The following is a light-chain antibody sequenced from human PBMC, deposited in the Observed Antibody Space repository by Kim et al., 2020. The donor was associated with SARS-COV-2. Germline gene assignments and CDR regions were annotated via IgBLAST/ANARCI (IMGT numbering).Light chain of an antibody. V-gene: IGKV3-20*01. CDR1: QSVSSYF. CDR2: GTS. CDR3: QQHADSPRT. Sequence: PGERATLSCRASQSVSSYFLAWYQQKPGQAPRLLIFGTSSRATGTPDRFSGRGSGTDFSLTISRLEPEDSAIYYCQQHADSPRTFGQGTKV. J-gene: IGKJ1*01.